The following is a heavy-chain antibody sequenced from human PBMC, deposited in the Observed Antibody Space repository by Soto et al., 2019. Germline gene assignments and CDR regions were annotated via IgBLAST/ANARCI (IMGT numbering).Heavy chain of an antibody. J-gene: IGHJ6*02. Sequence: ASVKVSCKASGDTFSFYTINWVRQAPGLGLEWMGRVNPIVSMSNYAQKFQGRVTITADKSTNTVYMELRSLRPDDTAVYYCARDQSFDRNYYYGIDVWGQGTTVTVS. CDR2: VNPIVSMS. CDR1: GDTFSFYT. V-gene: IGHV1-69*04. CDR3: ARDQSFDRNYYYGIDV.